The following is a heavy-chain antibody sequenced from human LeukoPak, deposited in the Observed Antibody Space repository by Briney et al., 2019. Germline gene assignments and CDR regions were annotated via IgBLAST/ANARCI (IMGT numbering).Heavy chain of an antibody. J-gene: IGHJ1*01. CDR1: GYTFTRYD. CDR2: MNPNRGKP. V-gene: IGHV1-8*01. CDR3: ARGLRDSSGREYFQD. Sequence: AVKVSCKASGYTFTRYDLNWLRQATRQGLEGMGWMNPNRGKPGYPQKFQGRVTMTRNTSISTAYMELISLRSEDTDVYYCARGLRDSSGREYFQDWGQGTLVTVSS. D-gene: IGHD3-22*01.